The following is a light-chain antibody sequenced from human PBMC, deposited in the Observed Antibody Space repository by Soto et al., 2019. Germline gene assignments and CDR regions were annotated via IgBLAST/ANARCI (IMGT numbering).Light chain of an antibody. J-gene: IGKJ3*01. V-gene: IGKV3-20*01. CDR1: RSVSSNY. CDR2: GAS. Sequence: EIVLTQSPGTLSLSPGESPILFSPASRSVSSNYLAWYQQKPGKAPRLLIYGASSRATGIPDRFSGSGSGTDFTLTISRLEPEDFAVYYCQQYGSSPLTFGPGTKVDIK. CDR3: QQYGSSPLT.